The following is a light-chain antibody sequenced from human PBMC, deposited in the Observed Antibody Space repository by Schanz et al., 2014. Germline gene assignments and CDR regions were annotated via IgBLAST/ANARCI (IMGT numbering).Light chain of an antibody. V-gene: IGLV2-14*01. Sequence: QSALTQPASVSGSPGQSITISCTGTSSDVGGYNYVSWYQWHPGKAPKLIIYNVNNRPSGVSNRFSGSKSGNTASLTISGLQSEDEADYYCSSYTSSSTLGYVVFGGGTKLTVL. CDR3: SSYTSSSTLGYVV. CDR2: NVN. CDR1: SSDVGGYNY. J-gene: IGLJ2*01.